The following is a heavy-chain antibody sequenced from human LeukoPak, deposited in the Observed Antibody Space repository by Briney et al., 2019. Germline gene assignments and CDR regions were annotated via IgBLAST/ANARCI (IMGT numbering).Heavy chain of an antibody. J-gene: IGHJ4*02. Sequence: GGSLRLSCAASGFTFSIYAMHWVRQAPGKGLEYVSAITSNGHGAYYANSVEGRFTISRDNSKNTLYLQMGSLRAEDMAVYYCARGRLASTTSTTYDYWGQGTLVTVSS. D-gene: IGHD2/OR15-2a*01. CDR3: ARGRLASTTSTTYDY. CDR2: ITSNGHGA. CDR1: GFTFSIYA. V-gene: IGHV3-64*01.